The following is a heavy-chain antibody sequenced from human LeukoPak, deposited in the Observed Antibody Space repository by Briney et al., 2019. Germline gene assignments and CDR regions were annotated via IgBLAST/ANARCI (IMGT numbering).Heavy chain of an antibody. Sequence: SETLSLTCAVYGGSFSGYYWSWIRQPPGKGLEWIGEISHGGSTHYNPSLKSRVTISLGTSKNQFSLKLSSVTAADTAMYYCATHLQGITYYYFDYWGQGTLVTVSS. CDR2: ISHGGST. CDR1: GGSFSGYY. J-gene: IGHJ4*02. V-gene: IGHV4-34*01. D-gene: IGHD1-14*01. CDR3: ATHLQGITYYYFDY.